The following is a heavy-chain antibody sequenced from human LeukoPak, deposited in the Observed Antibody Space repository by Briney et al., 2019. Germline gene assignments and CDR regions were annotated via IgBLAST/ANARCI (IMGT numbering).Heavy chain of an antibody. CDR3: ARESWADSTSGTYYNWFDY. CDR1: GFTFSSSD. V-gene: IGHV3-13*01. Sequence: PGGSLRLSCAASGFTFSSSDMHWVRQAPGKGLEWVSAIGSGGDTYYPDSVKGRFTISRENAKNSLYLQMNNLRAGDTAVYYCARESWADSTSGTYYNWFDYWGQGTLVTVSS. D-gene: IGHD3-10*01. J-gene: IGHJ4*02. CDR2: IGSGGDT.